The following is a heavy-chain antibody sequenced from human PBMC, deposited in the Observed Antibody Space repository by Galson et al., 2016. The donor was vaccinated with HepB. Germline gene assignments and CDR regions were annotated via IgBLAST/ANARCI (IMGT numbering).Heavy chain of an antibody. CDR1: GFSLGNYW. CDR2: INKDGSEI. V-gene: IGHV3-7*04. Sequence: SLRLSCAASGFSLGNYWMNWARQAPGKGLEWLANINKDGSEINYVDSVKGRFTISRDNAKNSLFLQMHTLRVEDTAVYYCTREFDLWGRGTQVTVSS. CDR3: TREFDL. J-gene: IGHJ2*01.